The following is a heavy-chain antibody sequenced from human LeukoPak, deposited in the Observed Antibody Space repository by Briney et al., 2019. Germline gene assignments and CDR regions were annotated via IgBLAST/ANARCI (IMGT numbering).Heavy chain of an antibody. D-gene: IGHD3-16*02. CDR2: INPNSGGT. J-gene: IGHJ4*02. Sequence: ASVKVSCKASGYTFTAYYMHWVRQAPGQGLEWMGWINPNSGGTNYAQKFKGWVTLTRDTSVNTTYMELSRLTSDVTAVYFCARGTPGSYLGYWSQGTLVTVSP. CDR3: ARGTPGSYLGY. CDR1: GYTFTAYY. V-gene: IGHV1-2*04.